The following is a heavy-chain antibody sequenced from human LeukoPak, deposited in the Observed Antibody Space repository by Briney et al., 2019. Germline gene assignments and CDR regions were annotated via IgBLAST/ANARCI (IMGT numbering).Heavy chain of an antibody. D-gene: IGHD4-17*01. CDR1: GYTFTGYY. CDR2: INPNSGGT. CDR3: ARGASGVYTVTTSWFDP. Sequence: GASVKVSCKASGYTFTGYYMHWVRQAPGQGLEWMGWINPNSGGTNCAQKFQGRVTMTRDTSISTACMELSRLRSDDTAVYYCARGASGVYTVTTSWFDPWGQGTLVTVSS. V-gene: IGHV1-2*02. J-gene: IGHJ5*02.